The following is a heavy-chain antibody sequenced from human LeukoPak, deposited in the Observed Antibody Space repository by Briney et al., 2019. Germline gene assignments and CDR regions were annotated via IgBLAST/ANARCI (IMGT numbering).Heavy chain of an antibody. CDR2: IYYSGST. Sequence: PSETLSLTCTVSGGSISSYYWSWLRQPPGRGLEWLGYIYYSGSTNYNPSLKSRVTISVDTSKNQFSLKLSSVTAADTAVYYCARERSNGPTVIDYWGQGTLVTVSS. CDR1: GGSISSYY. D-gene: IGHD4-17*01. V-gene: IGHV4-59*01. CDR3: ARERSNGPTVIDY. J-gene: IGHJ4*02.